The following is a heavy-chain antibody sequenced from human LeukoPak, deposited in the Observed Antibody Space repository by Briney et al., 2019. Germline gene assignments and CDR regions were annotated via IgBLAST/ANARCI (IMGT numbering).Heavy chain of an antibody. Sequence: SETLSLTCAVYGGSFSGYYWSWNPPPPPPPPHPTPPTHPPPPTNYNPSLKSRVTISVDTSKNQVSLKLRSVTAADTAVYYCARTTEGYAGGPGYSYYYYMDVWGKGTTVTVSS. CDR2: THPPPPT. J-gene: IGHJ6*03. D-gene: IGHD5-12*01. V-gene: IGHV4-34*07. CDR3: ARTTEGYAGGPGYSYYYYMDV. CDR1: GGSFSGYY.